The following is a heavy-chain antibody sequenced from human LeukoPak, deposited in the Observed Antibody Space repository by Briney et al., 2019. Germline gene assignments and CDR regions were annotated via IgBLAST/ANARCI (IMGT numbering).Heavy chain of an antibody. D-gene: IGHD6-6*01. CDR3: TRDPTSSYYYYGMDV. J-gene: IGHJ6*02. Sequence: SVKVSCKASGGTFSSYAISWVRQAPGQGLEWMGGIIPIFGTANYAQKFQGRVTITADESTSTAYMELSSLRSEDTAVYYCTRDPTSSYYYYGMDVWGQGTTVTASS. CDR2: IIPIFGTA. V-gene: IGHV1-69*13. CDR1: GGTFSSYA.